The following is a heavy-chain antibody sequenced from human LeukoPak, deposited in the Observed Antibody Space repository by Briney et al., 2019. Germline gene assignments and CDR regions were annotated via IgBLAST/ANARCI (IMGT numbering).Heavy chain of an antibody. V-gene: IGHV4-4*07. CDR1: GGSISSYY. J-gene: IGHJ4*02. D-gene: IGHD3-22*01. CDR2: IYTSGST. Sequence: SETLSLTCTVSGGSISSYYWSWIRQPAGKGLEWIGRIYTSGSTNYNPSLKSRVTMSVDTSKNQFSLKLSSVTAADTAVYYCARDGIDKPEDYYDSSGPYYFDYWGQGTLVTVPS. CDR3: ARDGIDKPEDYYDSSGPYYFDY.